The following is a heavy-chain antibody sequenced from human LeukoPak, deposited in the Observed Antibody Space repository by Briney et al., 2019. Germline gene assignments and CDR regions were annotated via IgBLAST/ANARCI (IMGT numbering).Heavy chain of an antibody. CDR1: GYTFTGYY. D-gene: IGHD2-2*01. J-gene: IGHJ6*02. Sequence: GASVKVSCKASGYTFTGYYMHWVRQAPGQGLEWMGRINPNSGGTNYAQKFQGRVTMTRGTSISTAYMELSRLRPDDTAVYYCAREKVRQSGMDVWGQGTTVTVSS. CDR2: INPNSGGT. V-gene: IGHV1-2*06. CDR3: AREKVRQSGMDV.